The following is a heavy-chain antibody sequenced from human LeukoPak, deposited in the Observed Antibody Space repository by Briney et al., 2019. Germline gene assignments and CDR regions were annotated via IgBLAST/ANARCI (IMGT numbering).Heavy chain of an antibody. D-gene: IGHD1-26*01. J-gene: IGHJ4*02. CDR1: GGSISSYY. V-gene: IGHV4-59*01. CDR2: IYYSGST. CDR3: ARDGVGASGLDY. Sequence: SETLSLTCTVSGGSISSYYWSWLRQPPGKGLEWIGYIYYSGSTNYNPSLKSRVTISVDTSKNQFSLKLSSVTAADTAVYYCARDGVGASGLDYWGQGTLVAVSS.